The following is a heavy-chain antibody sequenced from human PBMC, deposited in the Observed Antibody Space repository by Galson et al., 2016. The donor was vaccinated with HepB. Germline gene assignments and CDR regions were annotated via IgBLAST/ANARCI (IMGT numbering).Heavy chain of an antibody. J-gene: IGHJ4*02. CDR2: IIYSGNT. V-gene: IGHV4-31*03. CDR3: ARERISYGSIGLDD. D-gene: IGHD5-18*01. Sequence: TLSLTCSVSGDSINNGAFSWSWIRQDPGKALEWIGHIIYSGNTYYNPSLESRVKMSIDTSKNQFYLKLTSVTAADAAVYYCARERISYGSIGLDDWGQGILVTVSS. CDR1: GDSINNGAFS.